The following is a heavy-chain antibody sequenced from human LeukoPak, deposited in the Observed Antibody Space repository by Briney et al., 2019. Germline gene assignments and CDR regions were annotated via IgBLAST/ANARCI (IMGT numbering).Heavy chain of an antibody. CDR2: INNGGNT. Sequence: GGSLRLSCVGSGFTFSTYTMSWVRQSPGKGLEWVSAINNGGNTNYADSVKGRFTISRDNPKDTLYLQTNSLRAEDTAVYFCAKATPDIGWSMGAFEIWGQGTMVAVS. V-gene: IGHV3-23*01. J-gene: IGHJ3*02. CDR3: AKATPDIGWSMGAFEI. D-gene: IGHD6-19*01. CDR1: GFTFSTYT.